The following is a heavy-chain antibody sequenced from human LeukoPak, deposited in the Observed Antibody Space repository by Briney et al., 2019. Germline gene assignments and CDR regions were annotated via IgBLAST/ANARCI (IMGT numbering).Heavy chain of an antibody. CDR2: ISYDGSNK. Sequence: GGSLRLSCAASGFTFSSYAMHWVRQAPGKGLEWVAVISYDGSNKYYADSVKGRFTISRDNSKNTLYLQMNSLRAEDTAVYYCARARVPAATEDAFDIWGQGTMVTVSS. CDR3: ARARVPAATEDAFDI. D-gene: IGHD2-2*01. CDR1: GFTFSSYA. V-gene: IGHV3-30-3*01. J-gene: IGHJ3*02.